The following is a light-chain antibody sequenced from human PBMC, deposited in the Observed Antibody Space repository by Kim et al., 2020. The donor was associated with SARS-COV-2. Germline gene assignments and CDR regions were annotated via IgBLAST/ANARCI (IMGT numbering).Light chain of an antibody. CDR2: GNS. CDR1: SSNVGAGYD. CDR3: QSYDSSLSGYV. Sequence: QRVTISCTGSSSNVGAGYDVHWYQQLPGTAPKLLIYGNSNRPSGVPDRFSGSKSGTSASLAITGLQAEDEADYYCQSYDSSLSGYVFGTGTKVTVL. J-gene: IGLJ1*01. V-gene: IGLV1-40*01.